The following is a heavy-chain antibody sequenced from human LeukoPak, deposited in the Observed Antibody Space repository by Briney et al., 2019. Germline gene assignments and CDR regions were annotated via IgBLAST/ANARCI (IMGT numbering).Heavy chain of an antibody. V-gene: IGHV4-4*02. CDR2: IYHSGST. Sequence: KSSETLSLTCAVSGGSISSSNWWSWVRQPPGKGLEWIGEIYHSGSTNYNPSLKSRVTISVDTSKNQFSLKLSSVTAADTAVYYCARLRRPDGSSGWYRPNRNYFDYWGQGTLVTVSS. CDR1: GGSISSSNW. J-gene: IGHJ4*02. D-gene: IGHD6-19*01. CDR3: ARLRRPDGSSGWYRPNRNYFDY.